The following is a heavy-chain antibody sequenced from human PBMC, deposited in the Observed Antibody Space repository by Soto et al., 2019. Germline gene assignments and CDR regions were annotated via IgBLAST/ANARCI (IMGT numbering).Heavy chain of an antibody. CDR2: ISAYNGNT. Sequence: GASVKVSCKASGYTFTSYGISWVRQAPGQGLQWMGWISAYNGNTNYAQKLQGRVTMTTDTSTSTAYMELRSLRSDDTAVYYCARAQSVVGAPYYYYYYGMDVWGQGTTVTAP. CDR3: ARAQSVVGAPYYYYYYGMDV. J-gene: IGHJ6*02. V-gene: IGHV1-18*01. D-gene: IGHD1-26*01. CDR1: GYTFTSYG.